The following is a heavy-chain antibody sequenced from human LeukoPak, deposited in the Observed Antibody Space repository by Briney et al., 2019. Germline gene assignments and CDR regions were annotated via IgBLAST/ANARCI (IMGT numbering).Heavy chain of an antibody. V-gene: IGHV4-39*01. CDR2: IYHSGST. CDR3: ARHGSGSSFFDP. D-gene: IGHD3-10*01. J-gene: IGHJ5*02. CDR1: GGSISSSSYY. Sequence: SETLSLTCTVSGGSISSSSYYWGWIRQPPGKGLEWIGSIYHSGSTYYNPSLKSRVTISVDTSKHQFSLKLSSVTAADTAVYYCARHGSGSSFFDPWGQGTLVTVSS.